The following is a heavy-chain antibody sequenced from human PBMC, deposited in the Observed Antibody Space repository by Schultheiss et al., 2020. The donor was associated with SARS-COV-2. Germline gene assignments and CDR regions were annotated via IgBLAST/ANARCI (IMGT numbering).Heavy chain of an antibody. CDR2: INQHGTEK. J-gene: IGHJ4*02. V-gene: IGHV3-7*03. Sequence: GGSLRLSCSASGFTFSSYAMHWVRQAPGKGLEWVANINQHGTEKNYVDSVKGRFTISRDNAKNSVYLQMDSLRAEDTAIYYCARARDYGIYWGQGTLVTVSS. CDR1: GFTFSSYA. D-gene: IGHD4-17*01. CDR3: ARARDYGIY.